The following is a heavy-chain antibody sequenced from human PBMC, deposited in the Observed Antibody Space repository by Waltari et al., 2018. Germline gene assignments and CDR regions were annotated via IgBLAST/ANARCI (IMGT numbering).Heavy chain of an antibody. J-gene: IGHJ6*03. Sequence: EEQLVESGGGLVQPGGSLRLSCAASGFTFTSNWMAWVRQAPGKGLEGVANINQDGSDKRYVDSVKGRFTISRDNARNSLYLQLNSLRAEDTALYYCARDYYYYMDVWGKGTTVTVSS. CDR3: ARDYYYYMDV. CDR2: INQDGSDK. V-gene: IGHV3-7*01. CDR1: GFTFTSNW.